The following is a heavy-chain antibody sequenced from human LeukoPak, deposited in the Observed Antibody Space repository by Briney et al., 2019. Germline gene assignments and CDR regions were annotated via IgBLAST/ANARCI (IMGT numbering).Heavy chain of an antibody. CDR1: GGTFSSYA. Sequence: GASVKVSCKASGGTFSSYAISLGRQAPGQRLELMGGIIPSFGTSNYAQKFQSRVTITADESTSTAYMELSSPRSEDTAVYSCARDPQYCSSTSCYTSPPYYYYGMDVWGQGTTVTVSS. CDR3: ARDPQYCSSTSCYTSPPYYYYGMDV. D-gene: IGHD2-2*02. V-gene: IGHV1-69*13. J-gene: IGHJ6*02. CDR2: IIPSFGTS.